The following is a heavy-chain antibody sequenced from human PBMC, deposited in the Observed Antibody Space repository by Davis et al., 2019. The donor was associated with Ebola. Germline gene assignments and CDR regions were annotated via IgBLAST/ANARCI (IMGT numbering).Heavy chain of an antibody. CDR2: IKQDGGEK. CDR1: GFTFSTYW. V-gene: IGHV3-7*01. D-gene: IGHD4-17*01. J-gene: IGHJ4*02. CDR3: VRTTYGAPEY. Sequence: GESLKISCAASGFTFSTYWMSWVRQAPGKGLEWVANIKQDGGEKYYVDSVRDRFTISRDNAKNSLYLQMNSLRVEDTAVYYCVRTTYGAPEYWGQGTQVTVSS.